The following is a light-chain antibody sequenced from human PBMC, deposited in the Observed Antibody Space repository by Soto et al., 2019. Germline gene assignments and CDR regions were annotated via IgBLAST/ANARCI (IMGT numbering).Light chain of an antibody. CDR1: QSISNY. J-gene: IGKJ1*01. Sequence: DIQMTQSPSSLSAYVGDGVTITCRASQSISNYLNWYQQKPGKAPKLLMYAASSLQSGVPSRFGGSGSGTDFTLTISSLQPEDFATYYCQQSYSTPRTFGQGTKVEIK. V-gene: IGKV1-39*01. CDR3: QQSYSTPRT. CDR2: AAS.